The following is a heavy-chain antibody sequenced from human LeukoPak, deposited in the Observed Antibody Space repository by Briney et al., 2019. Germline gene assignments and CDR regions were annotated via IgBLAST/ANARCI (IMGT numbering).Heavy chain of an antibody. V-gene: IGHV1-24*01. CDR2: FDPEDGET. Sequence: VASVKVSCKVSGYTLTELSMHWVRQAPGKGLEWMGGFDPEDGETIYAQKFQGRVTMTEDTSTDTAYMELSSLRSEDTAVYYCATGGIGEQLAPRFDPWGQGTLVTVSS. J-gene: IGHJ5*02. D-gene: IGHD6-13*01. CDR3: ATGGIGEQLAPRFDP. CDR1: GYTLTELS.